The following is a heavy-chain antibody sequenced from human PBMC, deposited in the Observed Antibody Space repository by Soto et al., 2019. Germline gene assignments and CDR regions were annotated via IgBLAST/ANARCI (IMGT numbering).Heavy chain of an antibody. J-gene: IGHJ4*02. CDR2: ISGSGGST. CDR1: GFTFSSSD. D-gene: IGHD3-10*01. V-gene: IGHV3-23*01. CDR3: AKTGIMVRGVIDEYYFDY. Sequence: PGGSLRLSCAASGFTFSSSDMHWVRQAPGKGLEWVSAISGSGGSTYYADSVKGRFTISRDNSKNTLYLQMNSLRAEDTAVYYCAKTGIMVRGVIDEYYFDYWGQGTLVTVSS.